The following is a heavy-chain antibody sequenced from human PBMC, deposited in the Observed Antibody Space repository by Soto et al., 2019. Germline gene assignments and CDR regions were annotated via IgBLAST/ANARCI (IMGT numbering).Heavy chain of an antibody. CDR2: ISTYNGDT. D-gene: IGHD5-12*01. Sequence: GASVKVSCKASGYTFTRSGISWVRQAPGQGLEWMGWISTYNGDTNYAQTFQGRVTMTTDTSTSTVHMEVRSLRSDDTAVYYCAREGVAPYYYYGMDVWGQGTPFTVS. CDR1: GYTFTRSG. V-gene: IGHV1-18*01. J-gene: IGHJ6*02. CDR3: AREGVAPYYYYGMDV.